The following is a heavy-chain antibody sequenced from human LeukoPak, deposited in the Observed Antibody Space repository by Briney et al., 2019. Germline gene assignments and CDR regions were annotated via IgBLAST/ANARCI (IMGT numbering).Heavy chain of an antibody. Sequence: GGSLRLSCAASGFTFSNYAMSWVRQAPGKGLEWVSSITNGGGTTYYADSVKGRFTISRDNSKNTLYLQMNSLRADDTAACYCARTYASGSTPSKFDPWGRGTLVTVSS. D-gene: IGHD3-10*01. J-gene: IGHJ5*02. V-gene: IGHV3-23*01. CDR3: ARTYASGSTPSKFDP. CDR2: ITNGGGTT. CDR1: GFTFSNYA.